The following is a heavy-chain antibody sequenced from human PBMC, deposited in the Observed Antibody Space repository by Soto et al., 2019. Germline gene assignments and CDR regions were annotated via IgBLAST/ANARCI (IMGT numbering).Heavy chain of an antibody. Sequence: QVQLVQSGAEVKQPGASVKVSCKSSGYTFTHYAMHWVRQAPGQGLEWLGWTNTDNGNTAFSQKFQGRVSITMDTSASTAYVDLSSLISEDTAVYYCARQGDSRILRDTFDIWGQGTLVTVAS. CDR3: ARQGDSRILRDTFDI. J-gene: IGHJ3*02. CDR2: TNTDNGNT. V-gene: IGHV1-3*04. D-gene: IGHD2-8*01. CDR1: GYTFTHYA.